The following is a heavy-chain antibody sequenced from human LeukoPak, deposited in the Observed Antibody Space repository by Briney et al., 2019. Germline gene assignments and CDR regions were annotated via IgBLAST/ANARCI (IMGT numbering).Heavy chain of an antibody. CDR1: GYTFTGYY. Sequence: GASVKVSCKASGYTFTGYYMHWVRQAPGQGLEWMGWINPNSGGTNYAQKFQGRVTMTRDTSISTAYMELSRLRSDDTAVYCCARDVNRIVATIVDYWGQGTLVTVSS. CDR3: ARDVNRIVATIVDY. J-gene: IGHJ4*02. D-gene: IGHD5-12*01. CDR2: INPNSGGT. V-gene: IGHV1-2*02.